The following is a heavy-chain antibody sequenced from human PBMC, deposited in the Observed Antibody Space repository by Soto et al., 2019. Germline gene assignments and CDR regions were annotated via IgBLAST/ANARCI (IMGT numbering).Heavy chain of an antibody. CDR1: GGSISSYY. Sequence: SETLSLTCTVSGGSISSYYWSWIRQPPGKGLEWIGYIYYSGSTNYNPSLKSRVTISVDTSKNQFSLKLSSVTAADTAVYYCGRGVTNYDFWSGYLGQNYYYYMDVWGKGTTVTVSS. CDR2: IYYSGST. J-gene: IGHJ6*03. CDR3: GRGVTNYDFWSGYLGQNYYYYMDV. D-gene: IGHD3-3*01. V-gene: IGHV4-59*12.